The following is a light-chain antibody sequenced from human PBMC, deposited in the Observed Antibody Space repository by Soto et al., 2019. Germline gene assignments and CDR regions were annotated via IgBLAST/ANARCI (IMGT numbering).Light chain of an antibody. CDR1: SSDVGSYNL. J-gene: IGLJ1*01. CDR3: CSYAGSSYV. Sequence: QSALTQSASVSGSPGQSITISCTGTSSDVGSYNLVSWYQQHPGKAPKLMIYEVSKRPSGVSNRFSGSKSGNTASLTISGLQAEDEADYYCCSYAGSSYVFGTGTQLTVL. CDR2: EVS. V-gene: IGLV2-23*02.